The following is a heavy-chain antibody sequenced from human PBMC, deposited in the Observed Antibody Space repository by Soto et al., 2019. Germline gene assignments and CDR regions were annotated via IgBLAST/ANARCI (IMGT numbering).Heavy chain of an antibody. CDR1: GYTFTSYG. CDR3: AGDLQQPELPYNWFDP. Sequence: ASVKVSCKASGYTFTSYGISWVRQAPGQGLEWMGWISAYNGNTNYAQKLQGRVTMTTDTSTSTAYMELRSLRSDDTAVYYCAGDLQQPELPYNWFDPWGQGTLVTVS. V-gene: IGHV1-18*01. D-gene: IGHD1-26*01. CDR2: ISAYNGNT. J-gene: IGHJ5*02.